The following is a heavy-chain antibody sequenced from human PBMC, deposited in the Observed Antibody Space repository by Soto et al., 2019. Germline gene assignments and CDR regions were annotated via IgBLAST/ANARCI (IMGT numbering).Heavy chain of an antibody. J-gene: IGHJ3*02. CDR3: ARERSSGAFDI. Sequence: QVQLVQSGAEVKKPGASVKVSCKTSGYTFISYDINWVRQATGQGLEWMGWMNPNSANTAYAQKFQGRVTMTRNTSIITAYMELSSLRSEDTAVYYCARERSSGAFDIWGQGTMVTVSS. CDR1: GYTFISYD. D-gene: IGHD1-26*01. CDR2: MNPNSANT. V-gene: IGHV1-8*01.